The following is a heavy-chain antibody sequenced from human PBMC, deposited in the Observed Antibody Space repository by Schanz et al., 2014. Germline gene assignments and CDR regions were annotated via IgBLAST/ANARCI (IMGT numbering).Heavy chain of an antibody. J-gene: IGHJ4*02. CDR3: ARDAVTSVLTPGFYY. D-gene: IGHD4-17*01. CDR1: GFTFRSYG. V-gene: IGHV3-30*19. Sequence: QVQLVESGGGVVQPGRSLRLSCAASGFTFRSYGMHWVRQAPGKGLEWVAFISYDGSNKYYADSVKGRFTISRDNSKNTLYLQVNSLRAEDTAVYYCARDAVTSVLTPGFYYWGQGTLVNVSS. CDR2: ISYDGSNK.